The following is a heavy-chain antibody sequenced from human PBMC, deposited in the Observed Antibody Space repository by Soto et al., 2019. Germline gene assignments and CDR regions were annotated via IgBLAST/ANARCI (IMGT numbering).Heavy chain of an antibody. D-gene: IGHD5-18*01. CDR1: GGSISSYY. CDR3: ARDNTEGYFD. V-gene: IGHV4-59*12. J-gene: IGHJ4*02. Sequence: SETLSLTCTVSGGSISSYYWSWIRQPPGKGLEWIGYIYYSGSTNYNPSLKSRVTISVDTSKNQFSLKLSSVTAADTAVYYCARDNTEGYFDWGQGTLVTVSS. CDR2: IYYSGST.